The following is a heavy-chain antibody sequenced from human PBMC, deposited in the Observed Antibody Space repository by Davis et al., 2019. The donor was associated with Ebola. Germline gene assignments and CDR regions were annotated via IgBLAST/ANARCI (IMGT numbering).Heavy chain of an antibody. J-gene: IGHJ4*01. CDR1: GGSISSYY. V-gene: IGHV4-59*01. D-gene: IGHD3-10*01. Sequence: GSLRLSCTVSGGSISSYYWSWIRQPPGKGLEWIGYIYYSGSTNYNPSLKSRVTISVDTSKNQFSLKLSSVTAADTAVYYCATLAGPGFWGHGTLVTVSS. CDR2: IYYSGST. CDR3: ATLAGPGF.